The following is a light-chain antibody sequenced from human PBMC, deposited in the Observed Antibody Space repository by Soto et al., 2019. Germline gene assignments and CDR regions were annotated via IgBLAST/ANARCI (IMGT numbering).Light chain of an antibody. CDR1: QSVSSTY. J-gene: IGKJ3*01. Sequence: ETVLTQYPGTLSLSPGERCTLSCMAIQSVSSTYLAWYQQKPGQAPRLLIYDASSRATGIPDKFIGSGSGSDFSLTISRLEPEDSAVYYCQQYGKSPGFFTVGPGTKVEIK. CDR2: DAS. V-gene: IGKV3-20*01. CDR3: QQYGKSPGFFT.